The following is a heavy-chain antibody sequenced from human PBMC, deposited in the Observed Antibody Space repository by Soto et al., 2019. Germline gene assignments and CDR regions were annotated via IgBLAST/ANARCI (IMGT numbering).Heavy chain of an antibody. Sequence: ASVKVSCKASGYTFSNVGIGWVRQAPGQGLEWMGWISVNNGDTKYAQKFQGRVTMTTDTSTSTAYMEMRSLRTDDTAVYYCAKDRQPDRIWTFDYWGQGTLVTVSS. CDR3: AKDRQPDRIWTFDY. J-gene: IGHJ4*02. V-gene: IGHV1-18*01. CDR2: ISVNNGDT. D-gene: IGHD3-9*01. CDR1: GYTFSNVG.